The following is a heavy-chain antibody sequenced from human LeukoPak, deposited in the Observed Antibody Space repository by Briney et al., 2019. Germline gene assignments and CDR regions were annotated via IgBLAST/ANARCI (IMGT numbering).Heavy chain of an antibody. Sequence: GGSLRLSCAASGFTFSSYSMNWVRQAPGKGLEWVSYISSISSSSTYYADSVKGRFTISRDNAKNSLYLQMNSLRAEDTAVYYCAGEYDFYRKREEHYMDVWGKGTTVTVSS. V-gene: IGHV3-48*04. J-gene: IGHJ6*03. CDR1: GFTFSSYS. CDR3: AGEYDFYRKREEHYMDV. D-gene: IGHD3-3*01. CDR2: ISSISSSST.